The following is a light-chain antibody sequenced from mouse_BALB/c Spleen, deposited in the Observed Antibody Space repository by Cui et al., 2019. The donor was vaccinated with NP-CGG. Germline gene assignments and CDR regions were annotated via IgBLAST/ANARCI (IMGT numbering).Light chain of an antibody. Sequence: QAVVTQDSALNTSPGETVTLTCRSSTGAVTTTNYANWVQEKPDHLFTGLIGGSNNRAPGVPARCSGSLIGDKAALTITGAQTEDEAIYFCALWYSNHWVFGGGTKLTVL. CDR2: GSN. J-gene: IGLJ1*01. CDR3: ALWYSNHWV. V-gene: IGLV1*01. CDR1: TGAVTTTNY.